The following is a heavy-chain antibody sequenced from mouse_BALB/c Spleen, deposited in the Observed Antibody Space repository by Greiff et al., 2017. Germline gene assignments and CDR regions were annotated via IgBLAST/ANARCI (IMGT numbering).Heavy chain of an antibody. V-gene: IGHV5-4*02. J-gene: IGHJ3*01. CDR3: ARAAYVGNYFAY. CDR1: GFTFSDYY. Sequence: EVMLVESGGGLVKPGGSLKLSCAASGFTFSDYYMYWVRQTPEKRLEWVATISAGGSYTYYPDSVKGRFTISRDNAKNNLYLQMSSLKSEDTAMYYCARAAYVGNYFAYWGQGTLVTVSA. D-gene: IGHD2-1*01. CDR2: ISAGGSYT.